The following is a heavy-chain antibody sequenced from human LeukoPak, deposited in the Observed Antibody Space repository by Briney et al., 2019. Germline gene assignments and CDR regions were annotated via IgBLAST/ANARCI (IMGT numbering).Heavy chain of an antibody. J-gene: IGHJ5*02. CDR3: ASHRPIVGATTVIANWFDP. D-gene: IGHD1-26*01. Sequence: GGSLRLSCAASGFTFSSYAMSWVRQAPGKGLEWVSTFSGSGGNTYYADSVKGRFTISRDNSKNTLYLQMNSLRAEDTAVYYCASHRPIVGATTVIANWFDPWGQGTLVTVSS. CDR1: GFTFSSYA. CDR2: FSGSGGNT. V-gene: IGHV3-23*01.